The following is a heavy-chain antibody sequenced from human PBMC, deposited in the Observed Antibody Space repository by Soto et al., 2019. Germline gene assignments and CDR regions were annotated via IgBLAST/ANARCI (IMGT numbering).Heavy chain of an antibody. J-gene: IGHJ3*02. D-gene: IGHD6-6*01. CDR2: ISDSGGIT. V-gene: IGHV3-23*01. CDR3: ARRACGSSCAFDI. Sequence: PWGSLRLSCAPSGFAFSSYPMSWVRQAPEKWLEWVARISDSGGITYEEVSVKGRVTISRYNSKNTLYLQMNSLRAEDMAVYYCARRACGSSCAFDIWGQGTLVTVSS. CDR1: GFAFSSYP.